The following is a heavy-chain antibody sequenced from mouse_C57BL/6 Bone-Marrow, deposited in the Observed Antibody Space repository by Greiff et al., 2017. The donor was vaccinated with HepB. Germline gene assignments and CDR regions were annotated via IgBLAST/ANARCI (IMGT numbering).Heavy chain of an antibody. CDR2: IYPGDGDT. V-gene: IGHV1-80*01. CDR3: AREVATGGYFDV. D-gene: IGHD1-1*02. J-gene: IGHJ1*03. CDR1: GYAFSSYW. Sequence: QVQLKESGAELVKPGASVKISCKASGYAFSSYWMNWVKQRPGKGLEWIGQIYPGDGDTNYNGKFKGKATLTADKSSSTAYMQLSSLTSEDSAVYFCAREVATGGYFDVWGTGTTVTVSS.